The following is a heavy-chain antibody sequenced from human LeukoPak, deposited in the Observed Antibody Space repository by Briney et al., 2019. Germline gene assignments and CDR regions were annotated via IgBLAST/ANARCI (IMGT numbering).Heavy chain of an antibody. CDR2: ISYSGST. Sequence: PSETLSLTCTVSGGSISSYYWSWIRQPPGKGLEWIACISYSGSTKYNPSLKSRVTISVDTSKNQLSLKLSYVAAADAAVYYCARGPGFASSGYLNWFDLWGRGTLVTVSS. D-gene: IGHD3-22*01. V-gene: IGHV4-59*01. CDR1: GGSISSYY. CDR3: ARGPGFASSGYLNWFDL. J-gene: IGHJ5*02.